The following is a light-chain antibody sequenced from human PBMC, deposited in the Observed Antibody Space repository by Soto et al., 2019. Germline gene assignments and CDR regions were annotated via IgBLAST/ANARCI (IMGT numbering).Light chain of an antibody. CDR1: PSLVYSDGDIY. J-gene: IGKJ1*01. CDR3: MKGTRWPRT. Sequence: DVVMTQSPLSLPVTLGQPASISCRSSPSLVYSDGDIYLNWFHQSPGQSPSRLIYKVSNRDSRVADRFRGRGSGNNFTLKISRVEAEDVGVYYCMKGTRWPRTFGQGTKV. CDR2: KVS. V-gene: IGKV2-30*01.